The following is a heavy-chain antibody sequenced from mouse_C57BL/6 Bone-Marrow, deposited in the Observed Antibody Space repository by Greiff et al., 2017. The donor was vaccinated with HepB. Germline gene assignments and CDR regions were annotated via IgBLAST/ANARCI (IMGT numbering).Heavy chain of an antibody. CDR2: INPNNGGT. CDR1: GYTFTDYY. Sequence: VQLQQSGPELVKPGASVKISCKASGYTFTDYYMNWVKQSHGKSLEWIGDINPNNGGTSYNQKFKGKATLTVDKSSSTAYMELRSLTSEDSAVYYCARRWLRYFDYWGQGTTLTVSS. D-gene: IGHD2-3*01. V-gene: IGHV1-26*01. CDR3: ARRWLRYFDY. J-gene: IGHJ2*01.